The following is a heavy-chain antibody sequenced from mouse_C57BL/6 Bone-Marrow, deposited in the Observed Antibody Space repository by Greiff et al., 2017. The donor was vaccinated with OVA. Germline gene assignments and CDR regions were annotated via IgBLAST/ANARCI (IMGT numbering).Heavy chain of an antibody. CDR2: IDPENGDT. CDR1: GFNIKDDY. V-gene: IGHV14-4*01. Sequence: EVKVVESGAELVRPGASVKLSCTASGFNIKDDYMHWVKQRPEQGLEWIGWIDPENGDTEYASKFKGKATITADTSSNTAYLQLSSLTSEDTAVYYCTPMVTYYFDYWGQGTTLTVSS. CDR3: TPMVTYYFDY. J-gene: IGHJ2*01. D-gene: IGHD2-2*01.